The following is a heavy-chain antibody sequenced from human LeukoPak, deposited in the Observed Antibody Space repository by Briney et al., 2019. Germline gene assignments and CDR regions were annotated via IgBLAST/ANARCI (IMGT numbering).Heavy chain of an antibody. D-gene: IGHD3-10*01. J-gene: IGHJ4*02. CDR1: GGSISDYF. V-gene: IGHV4-59*12. CDR2: VYNSGNT. Sequence: SETLSLTCTVSGGSISDYFWSWIRQPPGKGLEWIGYVYNSGNTNYNPSLKSRVTISVDTSKNQFSLKLSSVTAADTAVYYCARLRGVIHLLYDYWGQGTLVTVSS. CDR3: ARLRGVIHLLYDY.